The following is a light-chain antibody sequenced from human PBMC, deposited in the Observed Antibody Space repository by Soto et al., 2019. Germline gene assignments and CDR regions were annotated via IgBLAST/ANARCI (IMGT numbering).Light chain of an antibody. CDR2: EVS. J-gene: IGLJ1*01. V-gene: IGLV2-14*01. CDR3: FSFTTDWTHV. Sequence: SVVAQPASVSGSPGQSITISCTGSSSDIGAYNYVSWFQQYPGNAPKLIISEVSNRPSGVSNRFSGSKSGTAASLTISGLQTEDEADYFCFSFTTDWTHVFGTGTKV. CDR1: SSDIGAYNY.